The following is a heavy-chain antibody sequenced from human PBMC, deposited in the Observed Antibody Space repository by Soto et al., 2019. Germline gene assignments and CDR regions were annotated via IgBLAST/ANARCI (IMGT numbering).Heavy chain of an antibody. D-gene: IGHD2-15*01. CDR3: ATLLLLDYLFYMDV. Sequence: QVQLVESGGGLVKPGGSLRLSCAASGFTFSDYYMSWIRQAPGKGLEWVSYISSSGSTIYYADSVKGRFTISRDNAKNSLYLQMHRLRAEDTAVYYCATLLLLDYLFYMDVWGKGTTVTVSS. V-gene: IGHV3-11*01. CDR2: ISSSGSTI. CDR1: GFTFSDYY. J-gene: IGHJ6*03.